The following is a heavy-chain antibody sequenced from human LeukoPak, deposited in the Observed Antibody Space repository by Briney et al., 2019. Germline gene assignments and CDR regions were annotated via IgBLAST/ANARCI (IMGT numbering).Heavy chain of an antibody. CDR3: ASIRIVGATPDY. CDR2: IIPILGIA. Sequence: SVKVSCKASGGTFSSYAISWVRQAPGQGLEWMGRIIPILGIANYAQKFQGRVTITADKSTSTAYMELSSLRSEDTAVYYCASIRIVGATPDYWGQGTLVTVSS. D-gene: IGHD1-26*01. CDR1: GGTFSSYA. J-gene: IGHJ4*02. V-gene: IGHV1-69*04.